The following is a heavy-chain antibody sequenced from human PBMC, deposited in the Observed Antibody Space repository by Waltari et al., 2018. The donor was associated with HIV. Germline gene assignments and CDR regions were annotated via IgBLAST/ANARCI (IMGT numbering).Heavy chain of an antibody. CDR1: GGSVSTGTYY. D-gene: IGHD3-22*01. CDR3: ASHGDYYDRSGFYFDH. CDR2: ISYSGSN. J-gene: IGHJ4*02. Sequence: HLQESGPRLAKPSETLSLTCSVSGGSVSTGTYYWRWIRQPPVKALAWIGYISYSGSNNYNPSLKSRVTVSVDTSKNQVSLKLNSLTAADTAVYYCASHGDYYDRSGFYFDHWGQGTLVTVSS. V-gene: IGHV4-61*01.